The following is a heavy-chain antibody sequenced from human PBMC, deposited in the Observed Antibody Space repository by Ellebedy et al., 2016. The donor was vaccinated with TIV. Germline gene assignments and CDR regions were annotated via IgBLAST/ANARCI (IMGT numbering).Heavy chain of an antibody. CDR1: GGSISPYY. CDR2: ISYSGST. V-gene: IGHV4-59*01. CDR3: ARVVWQLPVSYAFDI. J-gene: IGHJ3*02. Sequence: MPSETLSPTCTVSGGSISPYYWSWIRQPPGKGLEWIGYISYSGSTNYNPSLQSRVTISVDASKHQFPLKLTSVTAADTAVYYCARVVWQLPVSYAFDIWGQGTVVTVSS. D-gene: IGHD2-15*01.